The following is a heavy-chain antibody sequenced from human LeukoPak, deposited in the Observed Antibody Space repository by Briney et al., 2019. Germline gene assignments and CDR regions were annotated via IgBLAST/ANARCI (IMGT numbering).Heavy chain of an antibody. CDR1: GFTFSNYA. CDR2: ISSSGSTI. J-gene: IGHJ6*04. Sequence: GGSLRLSCAASGFTFSNYALNWVRQAPGKGLEWVSYISSSGSTIYYADSVKGRFTISRDNAKNSLYLQMNSLRAEDTAVYYCAELGIAMIGGVWGKGTTVTISS. D-gene: IGHD3-10*02. V-gene: IGHV3-48*03. CDR3: AELGIAMIGGV.